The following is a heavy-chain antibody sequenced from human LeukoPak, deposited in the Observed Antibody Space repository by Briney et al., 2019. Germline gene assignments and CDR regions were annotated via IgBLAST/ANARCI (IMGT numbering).Heavy chain of an antibody. CDR3: AKSNGYGLIDI. D-gene: IGHD3-22*01. Sequence: SETLSLTCAVYGGSFSGYYWSWIRQPPGKGLEWIGEINHSGSTNYNPSLKSRVTISVDTSKNQFSLKLNSVTAADTAVYYCAKSNGYGLIDIWGQGTMDTVSS. V-gene: IGHV4-34*01. CDR2: INHSGST. CDR1: GGSFSGYY. J-gene: IGHJ3*02.